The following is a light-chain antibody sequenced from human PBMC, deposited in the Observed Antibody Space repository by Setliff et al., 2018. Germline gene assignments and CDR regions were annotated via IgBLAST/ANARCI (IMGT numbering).Light chain of an antibody. CDR2: EVK. Sequence: QSVLTQPPSASGPPGQSVTISCTGTSIYFRRYDYVSWYQQHPGKAPKLLLYEVKKRPSGVPDRFSGSKSDNTASLTVSGLQADDEADYYCSSYAASYNPYVFGTGTKVTVL. CDR1: SIYFRRYDY. J-gene: IGLJ1*01. CDR3: SSYAASYNPYV. V-gene: IGLV2-8*01.